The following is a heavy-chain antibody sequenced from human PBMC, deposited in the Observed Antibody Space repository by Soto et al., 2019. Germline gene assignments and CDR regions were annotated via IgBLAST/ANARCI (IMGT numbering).Heavy chain of an antibody. D-gene: IGHD1-26*01. CDR2: IDPSDSYT. CDR3: ARPVGATHWFDP. J-gene: IGHJ5*02. CDR1: GYSFTSYW. V-gene: IGHV5-10-1*01. Sequence: PXDSLTISCKGSGYSFTSYWISLVRQMPGKGLEWMGRIDPSDSYTNYSPSFQGHVTISADKSISTAYLQWSSLKASDTATYYCARPVGATHWFDPWGQGTLVTVS.